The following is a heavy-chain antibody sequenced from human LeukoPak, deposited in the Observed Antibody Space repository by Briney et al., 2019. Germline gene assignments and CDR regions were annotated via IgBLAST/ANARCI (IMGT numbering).Heavy chain of an antibody. CDR1: GGSISSYY. D-gene: IGHD2-2*01. V-gene: IGHV4-4*07. Sequence: SETLSLTCTVSGGSISSYYWSWIRQPAGKGLEWIGRIYTSGSTNYNPSLKSRVTISVDRSKNQFSLKLSSVTAADTAVYYCAREPVGYCSSTSCSYFDYWGQGTLVTVSS. J-gene: IGHJ4*02. CDR2: IYTSGST. CDR3: AREPVGYCSSTSCSYFDY.